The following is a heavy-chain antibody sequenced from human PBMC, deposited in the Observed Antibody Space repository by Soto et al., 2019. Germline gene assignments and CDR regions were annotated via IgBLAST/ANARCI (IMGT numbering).Heavy chain of an antibody. CDR1: GFTFTNYA. V-gene: IGHV3-23*01. CDR2: ISASGGST. J-gene: IGHJ6*02. D-gene: IGHD3-10*01. Sequence: EVQLLESGGGLVQPGGSLRLSCAASGFTFTNYAMSWVRQAPGKGLEWVSTISASGGSTYHADSVKGRFTISRDNSKNTLSMQMNSLRDEDTAAYYCAKAMRGSGSYYIYGMDDWGQGTTVTVS. CDR3: AKAMRGSGSYYIYGMDD.